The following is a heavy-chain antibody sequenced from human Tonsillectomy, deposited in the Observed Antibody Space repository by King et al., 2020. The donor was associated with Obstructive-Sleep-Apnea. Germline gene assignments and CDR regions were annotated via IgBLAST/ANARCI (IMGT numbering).Heavy chain of an antibody. CDR3: ARDRGILTGYYPFDY. J-gene: IGHJ4*02. D-gene: IGHD3-9*01. Sequence: VQLVESGGGLVKPGGSLRLSCAASGFTFSSYSMNWVRQAPGKGLELGSSISSSSSNIYYADSVKGRFTISRDNAKTSQHLKMNSLRAEDTAVYYCARDRGILTGYYPFDYWGQGTLVTVSS. CDR2: ISSSSSNI. CDR1: GFTFSSYS. V-gene: IGHV3-21*01.